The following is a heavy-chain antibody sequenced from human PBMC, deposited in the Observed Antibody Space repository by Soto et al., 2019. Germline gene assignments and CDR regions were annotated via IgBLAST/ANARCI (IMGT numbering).Heavy chain of an antibody. V-gene: IGHV4-30-2*01. CDR2: IYHSGST. D-gene: IGHD2-2*01. J-gene: IGHJ5*02. CDR1: GGSISSGGYS. Sequence: QLKLQESGSGLVKPSQTLSLTCAVSGGSISSGGYSWSWIRQPPGKGLEWIGYIYHSGSTYYNPSLKSRVTISVDRSKNQFSLELSSVTAADTAVYYCARVPDRWGQGTLVTVSS. CDR3: ARVPDR.